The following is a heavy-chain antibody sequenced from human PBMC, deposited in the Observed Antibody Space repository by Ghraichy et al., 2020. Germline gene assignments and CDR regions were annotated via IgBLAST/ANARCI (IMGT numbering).Heavy chain of an antibody. J-gene: IGHJ6*02. CDR1: GYTFTSYA. D-gene: IGHD6-19*01. Sequence: ASVKVSCKASGYTFTSYAMHWVRQAPGQRLEWMGWINAGNGNTKYSQKFQGRVTITRDTSASTAYMELSSLRSEDTAVYYCVRGLIAVAGYGMDVWGQGTTVTVSS. V-gene: IGHV1-3*01. CDR3: VRGLIAVAGYGMDV. CDR2: INAGNGNT.